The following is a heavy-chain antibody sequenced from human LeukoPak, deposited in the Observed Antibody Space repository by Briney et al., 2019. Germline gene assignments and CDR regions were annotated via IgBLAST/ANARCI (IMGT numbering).Heavy chain of an antibody. J-gene: IGHJ4*02. Sequence: GASVKVSCKASGYTFTGYYMHWVRQAPGQGLEWMGWINPNSGGTNYAQKFQGRVTMTRDTSISTAYMELSRLRSDDTAVYYCARNPHYNTSPFDYWGQGTLVTVSS. D-gene: IGHD5-24*01. V-gene: IGHV1-2*02. CDR1: GYTFTGYY. CDR2: INPNSGGT. CDR3: ARNPHYNTSPFDY.